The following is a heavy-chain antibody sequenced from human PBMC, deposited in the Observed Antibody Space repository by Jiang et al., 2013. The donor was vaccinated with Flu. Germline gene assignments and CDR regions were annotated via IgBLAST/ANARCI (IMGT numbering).Heavy chain of an antibody. CDR1: SISSYV. CDR2: IYYSGST. Sequence: SISSYVLELGSGSPHGRGLEWIGYIYYSGSTNYNPSLKSRVTISVDTSKNQFSLKLSSVTAADTAVYYCARRRLEWELPGAFDIWGQGTMVTVSS. J-gene: IGHJ3*02. V-gene: IGHV4-59*08. CDR3: ARRRLEWELPGAFDI. D-gene: IGHD1-26*01.